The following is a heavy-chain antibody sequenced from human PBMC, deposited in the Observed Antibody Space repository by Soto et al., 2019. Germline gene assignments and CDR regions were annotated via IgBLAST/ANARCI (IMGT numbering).Heavy chain of an antibody. Sequence: GGSLRLSCTASGFIFSNYEMIWVRQAPGKGLEWVSYISSGGTIYYADSVKGRFTVSRDNAKNSLYLHMNSLRAEDTAVYYCARLTGITGTSDYWGQGTLVTVSS. D-gene: IGHD1-7*01. CDR3: ARLTGITGTSDY. V-gene: IGHV3-48*03. CDR2: ISSGGTI. CDR1: GFIFSNYE. J-gene: IGHJ4*02.